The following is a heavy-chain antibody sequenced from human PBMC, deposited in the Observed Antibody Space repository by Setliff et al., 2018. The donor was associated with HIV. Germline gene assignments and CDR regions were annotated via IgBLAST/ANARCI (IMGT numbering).Heavy chain of an antibody. J-gene: IGHJ3*02. Sequence: ASVKVSCKASGYTFTSYDINWVRQATGQGLEWMGWMNPNSGNTGYAQKFQGRVTMTRNTSISTAYMELSSLRSEDTAVYYCASPHSGSYYGEDAFDIWGQGTMVTV. CDR1: GYTFTSYD. D-gene: IGHD1-26*01. CDR3: ASPHSGSYYGEDAFDI. V-gene: IGHV1-8*02. CDR2: MNPNSGNT.